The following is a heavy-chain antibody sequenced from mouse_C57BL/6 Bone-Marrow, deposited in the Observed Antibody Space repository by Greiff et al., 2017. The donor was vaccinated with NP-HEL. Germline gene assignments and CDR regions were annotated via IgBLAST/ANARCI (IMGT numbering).Heavy chain of an antibody. CDR3: ARWGIYYDYDGFAY. D-gene: IGHD2-4*01. Sequence: EVMLVESGGGLVQPGGSLCLSCAASGFTFTDYYMSWVRQPPGKSLEWLGFIRNKANGYTTEYSASVKGRFTISRDNSQSILYLQMNALRAEDSATYYCARWGIYYDYDGFAYWGQGTLVTVSA. V-gene: IGHV7-3*01. J-gene: IGHJ3*01. CDR1: GFTFTDYY. CDR2: IRNKANGYTT.